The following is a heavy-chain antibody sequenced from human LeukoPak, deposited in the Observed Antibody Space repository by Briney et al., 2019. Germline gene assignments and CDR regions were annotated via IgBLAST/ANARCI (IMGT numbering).Heavy chain of an antibody. Sequence: ASVKVSCKASGYSLTSHYMHWVRQAPGQGLEWMGLINPSGSSTLYAQKFQGRVTMTRDMSTTTDYMELSSLRSEDTAVYYCARGPYGASISKWFDPWGQGTLVIVSS. CDR2: INPSGSST. D-gene: IGHD4/OR15-4a*01. CDR1: GYSLTSHY. J-gene: IGHJ5*02. CDR3: ARGPYGASISKWFDP. V-gene: IGHV1-46*01.